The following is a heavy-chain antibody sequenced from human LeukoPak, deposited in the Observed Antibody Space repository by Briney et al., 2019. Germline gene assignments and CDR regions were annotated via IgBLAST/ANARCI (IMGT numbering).Heavy chain of an antibody. Sequence: ASVKVSCKASGYTFTGYYMHWVRQAPGQGLEWMGWINPNSGGTNYAQKFQGRVTMTRDTSISTAYMELSRLRSDDTAVYYCARVRPGDGYGDYWGQGTLVTVSS. J-gene: IGHJ4*02. D-gene: IGHD5-18*01. CDR2: INPNSGGT. CDR1: GYTFTGYY. CDR3: ARVRPGDGYGDY. V-gene: IGHV1-2*02.